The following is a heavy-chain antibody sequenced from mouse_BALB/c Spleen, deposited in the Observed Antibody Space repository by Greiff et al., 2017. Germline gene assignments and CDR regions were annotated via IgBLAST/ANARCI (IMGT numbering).Heavy chain of an antibody. J-gene: IGHJ4*01. Sequence: EVQLQESGAELVKPGASVKLSCTASGFNIKDTYMHWVKQRPEQGLEWIGRIDPANGNTKYDPKFQGKATITADTSSNTAYLQLSSLTSEDTAVYYCARGGPYYAMDYWGQGTSVTVSS. CDR2: IDPANGNT. V-gene: IGHV14-3*02. CDR1: GFNIKDTY. CDR3: ARGGPYYAMDY.